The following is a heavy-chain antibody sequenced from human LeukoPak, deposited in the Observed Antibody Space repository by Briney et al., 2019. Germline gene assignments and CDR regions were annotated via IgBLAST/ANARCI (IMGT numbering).Heavy chain of an antibody. CDR2: VYQSGST. D-gene: IGHD6-19*01. CDR1: GGSISSSNW. V-gene: IGHV4-4*02. CDR3: ARPKDYSSGWYAFDY. Sequence: SETLSLTCAVSGGSISSSNWWRWVRQPPGKGLEWIGDVYQSGSTNFNPSLKSRVSMSVDKSKNQFSLNLSSVTAADTAVYYCARPKDYSSGWYAFDYWGQGTLVTVSS. J-gene: IGHJ4*02.